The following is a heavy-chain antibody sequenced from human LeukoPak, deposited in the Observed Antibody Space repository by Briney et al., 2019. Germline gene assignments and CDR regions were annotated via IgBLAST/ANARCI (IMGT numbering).Heavy chain of an antibody. D-gene: IGHD6-13*01. CDR3: ARHLKAAGSNWFGP. Sequence: SETLSLTCTVSGGSISSSSYYWGWIRQPPGKGLEWIGSIYYSGSTYYNPSLQSRVTISVDTSKNQFSLKLSSVTAADTAVYYCARHLKAAGSNWFGPWGQGILVTVSS. V-gene: IGHV4-39*01. CDR1: GGSISSSSYY. J-gene: IGHJ5*02. CDR2: IYYSGST.